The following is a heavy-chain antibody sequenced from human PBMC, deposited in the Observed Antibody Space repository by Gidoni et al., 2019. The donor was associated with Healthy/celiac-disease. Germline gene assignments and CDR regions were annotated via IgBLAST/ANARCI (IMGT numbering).Heavy chain of an antibody. CDR2: IYTSGST. J-gene: IGHJ3*02. D-gene: IGHD3-22*01. CDR1: GCSIRSGSYY. CDR3: AWGSAYYYDSGAFDI. Sequence: QVQLQESGPGLVTPSQTLSLTCTVSGCSIRSGSYYYSWIRQTDGKGLDWIGRIYTSGSTNYNPSLKMRVTISVDTSKNQFSLKLSSVTAADTAVYYCAWGSAYYYDSGAFDIWGQGTMVTVSS. V-gene: IGHV4-61*02.